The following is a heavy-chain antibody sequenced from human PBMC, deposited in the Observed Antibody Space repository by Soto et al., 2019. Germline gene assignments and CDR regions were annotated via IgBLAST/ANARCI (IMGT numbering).Heavy chain of an antibody. J-gene: IGHJ4*02. D-gene: IGHD3-22*01. CDR2: INPNSGGT. V-gene: IGHV1-2*02. CDR1: GYTFTGYY. Sequence: XAVKVSCQASGYTFTGYYIHWVRQAPGQGLEWMGWINPNSGGTKSAQKFQGRVTMTRDTSISTAYMELSRLRSDDTAVYYCARRKGDYYDSSGYHYYFDYWGQGTLVTVSS. CDR3: ARRKGDYYDSSGYHYYFDY.